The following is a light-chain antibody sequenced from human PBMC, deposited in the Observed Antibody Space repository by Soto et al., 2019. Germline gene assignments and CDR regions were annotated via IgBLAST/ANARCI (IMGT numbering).Light chain of an antibody. J-gene: IGKJ1*01. CDR2: DAS. CDR1: QSFTSW. Sequence: DIQMTQSPSTLSASVGDRVTITCRASQSFTSWLAWYQQKPGKAPKLLIYDASRLESGVPSRFSGSGSGTEFTLPISSLQPDDFATYYCQQYNSYWTFGQGTKVEIK. CDR3: QQYNSYWT. V-gene: IGKV1-5*01.